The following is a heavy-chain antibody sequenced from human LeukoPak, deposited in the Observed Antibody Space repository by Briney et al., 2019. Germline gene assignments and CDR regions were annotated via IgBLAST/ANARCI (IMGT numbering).Heavy chain of an antibody. Sequence: PSETLSLTCTVSGGSISGYYWTWIRQPPGKGLEWIGYIYYSGSTNYNPSLKSRVTISVDTSKNQFSLKLSSVTAADTAVYYCARAGPQWLEAFDIWGQGTMVTVSS. D-gene: IGHD6-19*01. V-gene: IGHV4-59*08. CDR1: GGSISGYY. CDR2: IYYSGST. J-gene: IGHJ3*02. CDR3: ARAGPQWLEAFDI.